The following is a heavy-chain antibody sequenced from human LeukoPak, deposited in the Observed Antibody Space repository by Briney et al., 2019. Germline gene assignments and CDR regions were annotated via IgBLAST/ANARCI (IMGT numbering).Heavy chain of an antibody. J-gene: IGHJ4*02. Sequence: PGGSLRLSCAASGFTFSTSWMHWVRQAPGKGLVWVSRINSDGSITTYADSVKGRFTISRDNAKNTLYLQMNSPRAEDTAVYYCARALGSPLDYWGQGTLITVSS. V-gene: IGHV3-74*01. D-gene: IGHD1-26*01. CDR1: GFTFSTSW. CDR2: INSDGSIT. CDR3: ARALGSPLDY.